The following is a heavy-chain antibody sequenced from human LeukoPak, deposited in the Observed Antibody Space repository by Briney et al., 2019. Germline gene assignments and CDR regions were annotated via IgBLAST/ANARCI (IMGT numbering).Heavy chain of an antibody. Sequence: SETLSLTCTVSGGSISSYYWSWIRQPPGKGLEWIGYIYYSGSTNYNPSLKSRVTISVDTSKNRLSLKLSSVTAADTAVYYCARGISGYYYLPYFDYWGQGTLVTVSS. CDR1: GGSISSYY. CDR3: ARGISGYYYLPYFDY. D-gene: IGHD3-22*01. CDR2: IYYSGST. V-gene: IGHV4-59*08. J-gene: IGHJ4*02.